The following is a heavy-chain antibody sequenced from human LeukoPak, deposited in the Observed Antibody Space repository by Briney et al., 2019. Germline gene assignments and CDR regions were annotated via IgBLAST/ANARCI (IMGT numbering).Heavy chain of an antibody. V-gene: IGHV4-59*04. Sequence: SETLSLTCTVSGGSISSYYWSWIRQPPGKGLEWIGYIYYSGSTYYNPSLKSRVTISVDTSKNQFSLKLRSVTAADTAVYYCARRLGGSGSYYYWGQGTLVTVFS. J-gene: IGHJ4*02. CDR1: GGSISSYY. CDR3: ARRLGGSGSYYY. D-gene: IGHD3-10*01. CDR2: IYYSGST.